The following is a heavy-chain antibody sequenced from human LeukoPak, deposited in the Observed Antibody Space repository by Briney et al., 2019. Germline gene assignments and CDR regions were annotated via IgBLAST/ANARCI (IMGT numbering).Heavy chain of an antibody. CDR1: GFTFSHYS. J-gene: IGHJ4*02. D-gene: IGHD3-22*01. Sequence: GGSLRLSCAASGFTFSHYSMNWVRLAPGKGLEWVSFISSSSSYIYYADSVKGRFTISRDNAKNSLYLQVNSLRAEDTAVYYCARGNDYYDSSGYYYWGQGTLVTVSS. CDR3: ARGNDYYDSSGYYY. CDR2: ISSSSSYI. V-gene: IGHV3-21*01.